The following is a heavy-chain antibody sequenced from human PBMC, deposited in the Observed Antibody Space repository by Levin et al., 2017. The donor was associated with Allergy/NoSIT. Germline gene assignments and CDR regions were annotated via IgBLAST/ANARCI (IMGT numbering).Heavy chain of an antibody. J-gene: IGHJ6*02. CDR3: ANRVDMDV. Sequence: GESLKISCPASGPNFSSYGMHWVRQAPGKGLEWVALITGDGANKYYGDSVKGRFTVSRDNSKNILYLQMSNLRPEDTAVYYCANRVDMDVWGQGTTVSVSS. V-gene: IGHV3-30*18. CDR1: GPNFSSYG. CDR2: ITGDGANK.